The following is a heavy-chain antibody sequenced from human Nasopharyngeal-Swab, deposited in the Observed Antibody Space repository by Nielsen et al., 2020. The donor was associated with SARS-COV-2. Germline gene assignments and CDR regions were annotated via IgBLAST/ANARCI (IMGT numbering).Heavy chain of an antibody. Sequence: GGSLRLSCTASGFTFGDYAMSWFRQAPGKGLEWVGFIRSKAYGGTTEYAASVKGRFTISRDDSKSIAYLQMNSLKTEDTAVYYCTRKLYDFWSVYYTGAYDYWGQGTLVTVSS. V-gene: IGHV3-49*03. D-gene: IGHD3-3*01. J-gene: IGHJ4*02. CDR3: TRKLYDFWSVYYTGAYDY. CDR2: IRSKAYGGTT. CDR1: GFTFGDYA.